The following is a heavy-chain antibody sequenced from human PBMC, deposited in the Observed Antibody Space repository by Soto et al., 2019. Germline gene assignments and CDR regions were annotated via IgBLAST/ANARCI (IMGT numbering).Heavy chain of an antibody. Sequence: QVQLQESGPGLVKPSQTLSLTCTVSGGSISSGAHYWSWIRQLPGKGLEWIGNIYYSGSNYYNPSLKSRVTISVRTSNNQFSLNLSSVTAADTAIYYCARDRYGVPRGDYFDSWGQGILVTVSS. CDR2: IYYSGSN. D-gene: IGHD4-17*01. V-gene: IGHV4-31*03. J-gene: IGHJ4*02. CDR3: ARDRYGVPRGDYFDS. CDR1: GGSISSGAHY.